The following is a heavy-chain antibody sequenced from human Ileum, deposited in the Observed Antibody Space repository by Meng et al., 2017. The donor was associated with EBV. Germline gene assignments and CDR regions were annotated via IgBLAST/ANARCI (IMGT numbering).Heavy chain of an antibody. J-gene: IGHJ4*02. Sequence: QGRLQGSGPGRVKPSETLSLTCSVSGGSVSSGGNYWSWIRQPPGKGLEWIGYIYNSGSTNYNPSLKSRVTISVDTSKNQFSLKLSSVTAADTAVYYCARDGYSSGSDWGQGTLVTVSS. CDR3: ARDGYSSGSD. V-gene: IGHV4-61*08. D-gene: IGHD6-19*01. CDR1: GGSVSSGGNY. CDR2: IYNSGST.